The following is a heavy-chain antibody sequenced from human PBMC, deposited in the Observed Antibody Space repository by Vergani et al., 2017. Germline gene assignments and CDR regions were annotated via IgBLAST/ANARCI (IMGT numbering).Heavy chain of an antibody. Sequence: QVQLEESGPGLVKPSETLSLTCTVSGGSISSGDYYWSWIRQPPGKGLEWIGYIYYSGSTYYNPSLKSRVTISVDTSKNQFSLKLSSVTAADTAVYYCARSPGITMIVGLSRGRYNWFDPWGQGTLVTVSS. V-gene: IGHV4-30-4*08. D-gene: IGHD3-22*01. CDR1: GGSISSGDYY. CDR2: IYYSGST. J-gene: IGHJ5*02. CDR3: ARSPGITMIVGLSRGRYNWFDP.